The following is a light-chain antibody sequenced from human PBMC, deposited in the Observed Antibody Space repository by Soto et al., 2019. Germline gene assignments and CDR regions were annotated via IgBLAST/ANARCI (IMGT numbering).Light chain of an antibody. Sequence: DIQMTQSPSSLSASVGDRVTITCRASQSISSYLNWYQQKPGKXPXLLIYAASSLQSGVPSRFSGSGSGTDFTLTISSLQPEDFATYYCQQSYSTPPAFGQGTRWRL. CDR3: QQSYSTPPA. V-gene: IGKV1-39*01. J-gene: IGKJ5*01. CDR1: QSISSY. CDR2: AAS.